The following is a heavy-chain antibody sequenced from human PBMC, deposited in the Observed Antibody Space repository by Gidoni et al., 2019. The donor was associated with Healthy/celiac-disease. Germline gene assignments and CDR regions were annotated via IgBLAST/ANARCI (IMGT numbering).Heavy chain of an antibody. J-gene: IGHJ3*02. Sequence: QVQLVQSGAEVKKPGASVKVSCKASGYTFTGYYMHWVRQATGQGLEWMGWSNHKSSGTNYAQKFQGRVTMTRDTSISTAYMERSRRRSDDTAVYYCARDPRAYGPVRDAFDIWAKGQWAPSLQ. CDR2: SNHKSSGT. D-gene: IGHD3-10*01. CDR1: GYTFTGYY. CDR3: ARDPRAYGPVRDAFDI. V-gene: IGHV1-2*02.